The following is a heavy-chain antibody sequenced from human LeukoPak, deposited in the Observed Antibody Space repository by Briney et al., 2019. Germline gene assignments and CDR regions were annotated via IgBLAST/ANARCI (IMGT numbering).Heavy chain of an antibody. CDR1: GGSMSSYF. V-gene: IGHV4-59*01. J-gene: IGHJ4*02. CDR2: IHNSGDT. CDR3: SNGRRYRIED. D-gene: IGHD1-26*01. Sequence: SETLCLTCTVSGGSMSSYFWSWIRQPPGKGLEWIGYIHNSGDTMYNPSLKGRVTISVDTSKNEFSLKLNSVTTADTAVYHCSNGRRYRIEDWGQGTLVSVSS.